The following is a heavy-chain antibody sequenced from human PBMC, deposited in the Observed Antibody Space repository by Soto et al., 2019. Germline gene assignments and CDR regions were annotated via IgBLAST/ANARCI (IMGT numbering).Heavy chain of an antibody. CDR1: GYTFTSYA. Sequence: ASVKVSCKASGYTFTSYAMQWVRQAPGQGLEWMGWISAYNGNTNYAQKLQGRVTMTTDTSTSTAYMELRSLRSDDTAVYYCARDPDLYRDFDYWGQGTLVTVSS. CDR3: ARDPDLYRDFDY. D-gene: IGHD1-1*01. J-gene: IGHJ4*02. V-gene: IGHV1-18*01. CDR2: ISAYNGNT.